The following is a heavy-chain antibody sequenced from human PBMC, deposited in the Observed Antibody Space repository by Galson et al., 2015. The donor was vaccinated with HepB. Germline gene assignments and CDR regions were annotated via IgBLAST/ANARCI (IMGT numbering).Heavy chain of an antibody. Sequence: SVKVSCKASGYTFINYYMHWVRQAPGQGLEWMGWINPNDGGTNYAQKFQGRVTMTSDTSISTAYMELSRLTSDDTAVYYCTPHHYYFEYWGQGSLVTVSS. V-gene: IGHV1-2*02. CDR3: TPHHYYFEY. J-gene: IGHJ4*02. CDR2: INPNDGGT. CDR1: GYTFINYY. D-gene: IGHD3-10*01.